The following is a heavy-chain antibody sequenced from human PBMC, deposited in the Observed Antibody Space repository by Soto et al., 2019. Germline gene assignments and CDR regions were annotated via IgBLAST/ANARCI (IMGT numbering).Heavy chain of an antibody. CDR2: IWYDGSNK. CDR1: GFTSSSYG. J-gene: IGHJ3*02. Sequence: PGGSLRLSCAASGFTSSSYGMHWVRQAPGKGLEWVAVIWYDGSNKYYADSVKGRFTISRDNSKNTLYLQMNSLRAEDTAVYYCARGVPSALYCSGGSCYSGAFDIWGQGTMVTVSS. CDR3: ARGVPSALYCSGGSCYSGAFDI. D-gene: IGHD2-15*01. V-gene: IGHV3-33*01.